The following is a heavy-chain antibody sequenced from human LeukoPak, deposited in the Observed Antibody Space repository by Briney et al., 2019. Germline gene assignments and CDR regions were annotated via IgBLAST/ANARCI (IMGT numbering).Heavy chain of an antibody. J-gene: IGHJ4*02. Sequence: PGGSLRLSCAASGFTVSSNYMSWVRQAPGKGLEWVSVIYSGGSTYYADSVKGRFTISRDNSKNTLYLQMNSLRAEDTAVYYCARTSPFHDYGDYVDYWGQGTLVTVSS. D-gene: IGHD4-17*01. CDR2: IYSGGST. V-gene: IGHV3-53*01. CDR1: GFTVSSNY. CDR3: ARTSPFHDYGDYVDY.